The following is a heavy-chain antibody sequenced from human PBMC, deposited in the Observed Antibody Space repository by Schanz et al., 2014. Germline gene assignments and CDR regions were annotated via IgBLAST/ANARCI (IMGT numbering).Heavy chain of an antibody. CDR3: ANDRRDKYGPGTFYFEP. V-gene: IGHV3-30*18. J-gene: IGHJ4*02. D-gene: IGHD3-10*01. CDR2: ISYDGSNS. Sequence: QVQLVESGGSVVQPGRSLRLSCAASGFSFNNYGLNWVLQAPGKGLEWVAAISYDGSNSYYAASVKGRFTISRDTSKNTMYLQMSSLRAEDTDLYFCANDRRDKYGPGTFYFEPWGQGTLXTVSS. CDR1: GFSFNNYG.